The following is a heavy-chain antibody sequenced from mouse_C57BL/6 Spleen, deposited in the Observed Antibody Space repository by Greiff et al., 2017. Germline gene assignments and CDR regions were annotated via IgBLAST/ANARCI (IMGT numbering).Heavy chain of an antibody. CDR3: DREGLLRAMDY. V-gene: IGHV5-4*01. Sequence: EVHLVESGGGLVKPGGSLKLSCAASGFTFSSYAMSWVRQTPEQRLEWVATISDGGSYTYYPDNVKGRFTISRDNAKNNLYLQRSHLKSEDTAMYDCDREGLLRAMDYWGQGTSVTVSS. D-gene: IGHD1-1*01. CDR2: ISDGGSYT. CDR1: GFTFSSYA. J-gene: IGHJ4*01.